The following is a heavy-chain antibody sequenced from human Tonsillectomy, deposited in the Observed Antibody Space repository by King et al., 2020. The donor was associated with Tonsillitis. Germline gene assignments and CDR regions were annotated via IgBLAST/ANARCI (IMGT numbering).Heavy chain of an antibody. CDR3: AKGEAGGPLFDY. J-gene: IGHJ4*02. D-gene: IGHD3-16*01. CDR1: GFTFSSYG. CDR2: ISYDGSNK. V-gene: IGHV3-30*18. Sequence: VQLVESGGGVVQPGRSLRLSCAASGFTFSSYGMHWVRQAPGKGLEWVAVISYDGSNKYYVDSVKGRFTISRDNSKNTLYLQMNSRRAEDTAVYYCAKGEAGGPLFDYWGQGTLVTVSS.